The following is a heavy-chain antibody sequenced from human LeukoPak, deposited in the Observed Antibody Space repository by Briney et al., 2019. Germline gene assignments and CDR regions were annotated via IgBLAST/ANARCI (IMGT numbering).Heavy chain of an antibody. D-gene: IGHD2-8*01. Sequence: ASVNVSCKASGYTFTSYGISWVRQAPGQALEWMGWISAYNGNTNYAQKLQGRVTMTTDTSTSTAYMELRSLRSDDTAVYYCARAGYCTNGVCWAPYYYYYYMDVWGKGTTVTVSS. J-gene: IGHJ6*03. CDR1: GYTFTSYG. CDR3: ARAGYCTNGVCWAPYYYYYYMDV. CDR2: ISAYNGNT. V-gene: IGHV1-18*01.